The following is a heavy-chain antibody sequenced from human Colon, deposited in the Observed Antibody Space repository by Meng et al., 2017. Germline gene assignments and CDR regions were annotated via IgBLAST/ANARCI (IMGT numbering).Heavy chain of an antibody. V-gene: IGHV4-30-4*01. CDR1: GGSIISADYY. CDR3: ARNPVIPDARTFDF. Sequence: QVQLQESGLGSVKPSQTLPLTGTILGGSIISADYYWNWIRQSPGKGLEWLGYTHSSGNTYYTPSLKSRLTMSLDTSKNQFSLRLTSVTAADTAVYYCARNPVIPDARTFDFWGQGALDTVSS. CDR2: THSSGNT. D-gene: IGHD2-2*01. J-gene: IGHJ4*02.